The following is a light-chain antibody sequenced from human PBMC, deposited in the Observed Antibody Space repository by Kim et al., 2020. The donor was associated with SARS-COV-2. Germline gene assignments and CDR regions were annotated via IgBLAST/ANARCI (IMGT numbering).Light chain of an antibody. CDR1: QSVSSKY. J-gene: IGKJ2*01. CDR2: GAS. Sequence: EIVLTQSPGTLSLSPGERATLSCRASQSVSSKYLAWYQQKPGQAPRLLIYGASTRATGIPARFSGSGSGAEFTLTISSLQSEDFALYYCQHYNNWPYTFGQGTKLEI. V-gene: IGKV3-15*01. CDR3: QHYNNWPYT.